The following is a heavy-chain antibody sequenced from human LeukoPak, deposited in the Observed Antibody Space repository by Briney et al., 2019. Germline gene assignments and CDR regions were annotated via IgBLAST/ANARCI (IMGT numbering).Heavy chain of an antibody. D-gene: IGHD2-2*01. Sequence: GGSLRLSCAASGITISSNYMSWVRQAPGKGLEWVSTVSDDGASTYYADSVKGRFTISRDNAKNSLYLQMNSLRAEDTAVYYCAGRGSSVVVPAVSWGQGTLVTVSS. V-gene: IGHV3-21*01. CDR2: VSDDGAST. CDR1: GITISSNY. J-gene: IGHJ4*02. CDR3: AGRGSSVVVPAVS.